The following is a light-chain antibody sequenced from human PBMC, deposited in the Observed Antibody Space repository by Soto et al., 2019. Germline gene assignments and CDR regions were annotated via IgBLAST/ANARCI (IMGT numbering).Light chain of an antibody. CDR1: SSDVGCYNY. V-gene: IGLV2-8*01. Sequence: QSALTQPPSASGSPGQSVTISCTGTSSDVGCYNYVSWYQQHPGKAPKLMIYEVSKRPSGVPDRLSGSKSGNTASLTVSGLQAEDEADYYCSSYAGSNNLVVFGGGTKLTVL. J-gene: IGLJ2*01. CDR3: SSYAGSNNLVV. CDR2: EVS.